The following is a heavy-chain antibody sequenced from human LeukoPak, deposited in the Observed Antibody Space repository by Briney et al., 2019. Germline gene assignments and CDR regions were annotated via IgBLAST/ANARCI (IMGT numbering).Heavy chain of an antibody. CDR2: INPSGGST. J-gene: IGHJ5*02. V-gene: IGHV1-46*01. CDR3: ARGRITMVRGLNWFDP. Sequence: ASVKVSCKASGYTFTGYYMHWVRQAPGQGLEWMGIINPSGGSTSYVQKFQGRVTMTRDTSTSTVYMELSSLRSEDTAVYYCARGRITMVRGLNWFDPWGQGTLVTVSS. CDR1: GYTFTGYY. D-gene: IGHD3-10*01.